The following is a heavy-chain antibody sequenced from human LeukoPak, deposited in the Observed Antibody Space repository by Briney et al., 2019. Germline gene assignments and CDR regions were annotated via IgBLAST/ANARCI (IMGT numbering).Heavy chain of an antibody. D-gene: IGHD3-22*01. CDR3: ARYPYYYDSSGYYYDH. CDR2: IYPGDSDT. CDR1: GYSFTSYW. J-gene: IGHJ5*02. V-gene: IGHV5-51*01. Sequence: GESLKISCKGSGYSFTSYWIGWVRQMPGKGLEWTGIIYPGDSDTRYSPSFQGQVTMSADKSISTAYLQWSSLKASDTAMYYSARYPYYYDSSGYYYDHWGQGTLVTVSS.